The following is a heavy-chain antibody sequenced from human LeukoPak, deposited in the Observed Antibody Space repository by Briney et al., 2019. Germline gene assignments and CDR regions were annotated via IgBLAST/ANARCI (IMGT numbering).Heavy chain of an antibody. D-gene: IGHD1-7*01. J-gene: IGHJ3*02. Sequence: GGSLRLSCAASGFTFDDYAMHWVRQGPGKGLEWVSGITWNSGTIGYADSVKGRFTISRDNAKDSLYLQMNSLRAEDTALYYCAKDVTGTGAFDIWGQGTMVTVSS. V-gene: IGHV3-9*01. CDR1: GFTFDDYA. CDR3: AKDVTGTGAFDI. CDR2: ITWNSGTI.